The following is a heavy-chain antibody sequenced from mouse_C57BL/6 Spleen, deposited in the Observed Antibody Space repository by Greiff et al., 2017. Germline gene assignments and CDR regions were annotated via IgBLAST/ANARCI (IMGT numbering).Heavy chain of an antibody. V-gene: IGHV2-2*01. CDR3: ARNPYYYGSRDYAMDY. Sequence: VQLVESGPGLVQPSQSLSITCTVSGFSLTSYGVHWVRQSPGKGLEWLGVIWSGGSTDYNAAFISRLSISKDNSKSQVFFKMNSLQADDTAIYYCARNPYYYGSRDYAMDYWGQGTSVTVSS. D-gene: IGHD1-1*01. J-gene: IGHJ4*01. CDR1: GFSLTSYG. CDR2: IWSGGST.